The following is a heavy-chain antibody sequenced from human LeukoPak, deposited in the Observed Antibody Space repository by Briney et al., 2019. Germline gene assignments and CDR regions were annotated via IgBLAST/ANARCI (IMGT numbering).Heavy chain of an antibody. Sequence: GGSLRLSCAASGFTFSSYSMNWVRQAPGKGLEWVSSICSSSSYIYYADSVKGRFTISRDNAKNSLYLQMNSLRAEDTAVYYCAREFTIFGVVPPPVVDYWGQGTLVTVSS. CDR3: AREFTIFGVVPPPVVDY. CDR2: ICSSSSYI. J-gene: IGHJ4*02. V-gene: IGHV3-21*01. CDR1: GFTFSSYS. D-gene: IGHD3-3*01.